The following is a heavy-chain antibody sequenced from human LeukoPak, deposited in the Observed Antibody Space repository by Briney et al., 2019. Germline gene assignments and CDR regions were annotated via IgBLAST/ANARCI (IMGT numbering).Heavy chain of an antibody. CDR2: ISSSSSYI. CDR3: ARDGDSSGWSPWYYYGMDV. Sequence: PGRSPRLSCAASGFTFSSYSMNWVRQAPGKGLEWVSSISSSSSYIYYADSVKGRFTTSRDNAKNSLYLQMNSLRAEDTAVYYCARDGDSSGWSPWYYYGMDVWGQGTTVTVSS. CDR1: GFTFSSYS. V-gene: IGHV3-21*01. J-gene: IGHJ6*02. D-gene: IGHD6-19*01.